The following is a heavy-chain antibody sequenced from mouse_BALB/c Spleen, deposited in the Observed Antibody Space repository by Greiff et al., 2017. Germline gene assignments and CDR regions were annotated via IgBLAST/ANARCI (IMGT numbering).Heavy chain of an antibody. V-gene: IGHV5-17*02. D-gene: IGHD1-1*01. CDR1: GFTFSSFG. CDR3: ARCGSSPYCAMDY. CDR2: ISSGSSTT. J-gene: IGHJ4*01. Sequence: EVQVVESGGGLVQPGGSRKLSCAASGFTFSSFGMHWVRQAPEKGLEWVAYISSGSSTTYYADTVKGRFTISRDNPKNTLFLQMTSLRSEDTAMYYCARCGSSPYCAMDYWGEGTSVTVSS.